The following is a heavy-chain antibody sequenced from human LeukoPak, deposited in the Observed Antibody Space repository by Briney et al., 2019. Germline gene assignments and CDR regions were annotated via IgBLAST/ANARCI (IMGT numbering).Heavy chain of an antibody. D-gene: IGHD6-19*01. J-gene: IGHJ4*02. V-gene: IGHV3-7*01. Sequence: GGSLRLSCAASGFTFSSYWMSWVRQAPGKGLEWVANIKRDGSDKYYVGSVEGRFTISRDNDKNSLYLQMSSLRAEDTAIYYCARALYNRGWYPDYFDSWGQGALVTVSS. CDR1: GFTFSSYW. CDR2: IKRDGSDK. CDR3: ARALYNRGWYPDYFDS.